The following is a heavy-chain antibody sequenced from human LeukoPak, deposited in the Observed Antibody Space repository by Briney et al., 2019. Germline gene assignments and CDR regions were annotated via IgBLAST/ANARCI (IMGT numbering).Heavy chain of an antibody. CDR1: GFTFSQYW. V-gene: IGHV3-7*01. CDR3: ATYINWVAGDV. CDR2: INHEGGGI. J-gene: IGHJ6*02. D-gene: IGHD1-1*01. Sequence: GGSLRLSCAASGFTFSQYWMSWGRQVPGQGLEWVAHINHEGGGIQYVDSVKGRFTISRDNAKGSVYLQMNSLRAEDTAIYHCATYINWVAGDVWGQGTTVIVSS.